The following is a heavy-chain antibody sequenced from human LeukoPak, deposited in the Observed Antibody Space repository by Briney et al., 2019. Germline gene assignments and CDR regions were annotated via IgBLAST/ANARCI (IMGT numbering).Heavy chain of an antibody. CDR1: EFSVGSNY. CDR3: AKDQIVVVPAASNWFDP. J-gene: IGHJ5*02. V-gene: IGHV3-23*01. Sequence: GGSLRLSCAASEFSVGSNYMTWVRQAPGKGLEWVSAISGSGGSTYYADSVKGRFTISRDNSKNTLYLQMNSLRAEDTAVYYCAKDQIVVVPAASNWFDPWGQGTLVTVSS. CDR2: ISGSGGST. D-gene: IGHD2-2*01.